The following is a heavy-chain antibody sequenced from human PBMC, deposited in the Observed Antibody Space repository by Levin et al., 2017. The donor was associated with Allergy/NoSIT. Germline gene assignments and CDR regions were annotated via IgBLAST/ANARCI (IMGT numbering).Heavy chain of an antibody. CDR2: ISPNSNYI. Sequence: TGGSLRLSCAASGFTFSDYSMNWVRQAPGKGLEWVSSISPNSNYIYYADSLKGRFTISRDNAKSSVFLQMNSLRAEDTALYYCARSGSPDYWGQGTLVTVSS. CDR1: GFTFSDYS. J-gene: IGHJ4*02. D-gene: IGHD3-22*01. V-gene: IGHV3-21*01. CDR3: ARSGSPDY.